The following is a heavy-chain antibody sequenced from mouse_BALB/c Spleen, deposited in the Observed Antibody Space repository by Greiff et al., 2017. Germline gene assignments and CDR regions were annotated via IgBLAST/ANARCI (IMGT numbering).Heavy chain of an antibody. CDR2: ISSGGGST. V-gene: IGHV5-12-1*01. Sequence: EVKLVESGGGLVKPGGSLKLSCAASGFAFSSYDMSWVRQTPEKRLEWVAYISSGGGSTYYPDTVKGRFTISRDNAKNTLYLQMSSLKSEDTAMYYCARQTFYYGAMDYWGQGTSVTVSS. J-gene: IGHJ4*01. D-gene: IGHD2-1*01. CDR3: ARQTFYYGAMDY. CDR1: GFAFSSYD.